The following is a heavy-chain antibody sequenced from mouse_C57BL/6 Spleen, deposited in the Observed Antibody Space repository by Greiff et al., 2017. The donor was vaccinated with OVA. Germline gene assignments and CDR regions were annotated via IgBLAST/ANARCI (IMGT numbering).Heavy chain of an antibody. J-gene: IGHJ2*01. CDR2: IYPGDGDT. V-gene: IGHV1-80*01. D-gene: IGHD2-5*01. Sequence: VQLKESGAELVKPGASVKISCKASGYAFSSYWMNWVKQRPGKGLEWIGQIYPGDGDTNYNGKFKGKATLTADKSSSTAYMQLSSLTSEDSAVYFCARRYSIYFDYWGQGTTLTVSS. CDR3: ARRYSIYFDY. CDR1: GYAFSSYW.